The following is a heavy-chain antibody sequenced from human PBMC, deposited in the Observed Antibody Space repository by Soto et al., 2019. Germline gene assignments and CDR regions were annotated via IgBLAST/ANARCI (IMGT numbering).Heavy chain of an antibody. CDR1: GGSISSSSYY. J-gene: IGHJ4*02. CDR3: ARGYYDILTGYYPIDY. V-gene: IGHV4-39*07. CDR2: IYYSGST. D-gene: IGHD3-9*01. Sequence: PSETLSLTCTVSGGSISSSSYYWGWIRQPSGKGLEWIGSIYYSGSTYYNPSLKSRVTISVDTSKNQFSLKLSSVTAADTAVYYCARGYYDILTGYYPIDYWGQGTLVTVSS.